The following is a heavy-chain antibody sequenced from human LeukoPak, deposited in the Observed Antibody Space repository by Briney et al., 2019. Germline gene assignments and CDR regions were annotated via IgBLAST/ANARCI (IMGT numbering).Heavy chain of an antibody. Sequence: GGSLTLSCAGSGFTFYDYAMHWVRHAPGKGLEWVSLISGDGGVTNYADSVKGRFTISRDNSKNYLQLQMNSLRDEDTPLYYCAKDLSAYYYGSGSYRASGPGALGTVSS. D-gene: IGHD3-10*01. CDR2: ISGDGGVT. J-gene: IGHJ5*02. CDR3: AKDLSAYYYGSGSYRA. CDR1: GFTFYDYA. V-gene: IGHV3-43*02.